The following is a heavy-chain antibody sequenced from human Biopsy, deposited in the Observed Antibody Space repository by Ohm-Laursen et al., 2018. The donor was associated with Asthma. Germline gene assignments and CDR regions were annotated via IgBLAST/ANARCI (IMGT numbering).Heavy chain of an antibody. Sequence: SVKVSCKASGGSFSNFAFSWVRQAPGHGLEWMGTILTKFDITSYAEKFQGRVTITADKSTSTTYMELSRLRSEDTAVYYCARSYDTDSYPVLVLDYWAREPWSPSRQ. CDR1: GGSFSNFA. CDR3: ARSYDTDSYPVLVLDY. J-gene: IGHJ4*02. D-gene: IGHD3-22*01. V-gene: IGHV1-69*04. CDR2: ILTKFDIT.